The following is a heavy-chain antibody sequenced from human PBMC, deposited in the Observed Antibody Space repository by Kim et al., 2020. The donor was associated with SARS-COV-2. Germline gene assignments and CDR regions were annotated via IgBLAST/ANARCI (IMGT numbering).Heavy chain of an antibody. CDR2: ISWDGGST. V-gene: IGHV3-43*01. D-gene: IGHD1-26*01. CDR3: AKVLYMRELHPNLDY. CDR1: GFTFDDYT. Sequence: GGSLRLSCAASGFTFDDYTMHWVRQAPGKGLEWVSLISWDGGSTYYADSVKGRFTISRDNSKNSLYLQMNSLRTEDTALYYCAKVLYMRELHPNLDYWGQGTLVTVSS. J-gene: IGHJ4*02.